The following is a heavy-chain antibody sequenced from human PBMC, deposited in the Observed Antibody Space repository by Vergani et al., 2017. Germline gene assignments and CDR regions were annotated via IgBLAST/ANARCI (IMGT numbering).Heavy chain of an antibody. CDR1: GGSISSGSYY. J-gene: IGHJ5*02. D-gene: IGHD6-13*01. V-gene: IGHV4-61*02. CDR2: IYTSGST. Sequence: QVQLQESGPGLVKPSQTLSLTCTVPGGSISSGSYYWSWIRQPAGKGLEWIGRIYTSGSTNYNPSLKSRVTLSVDTSKNQFSLKLSSVTAADTAVYYCARGLRGIAAAGAFDPWGQGTLVTVSS. CDR3: ARGLRGIAAAGAFDP.